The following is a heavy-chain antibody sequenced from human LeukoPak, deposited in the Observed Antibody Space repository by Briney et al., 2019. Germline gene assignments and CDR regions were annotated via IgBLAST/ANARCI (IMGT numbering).Heavy chain of an antibody. J-gene: IGHJ4*02. CDR2: ISGSGGST. CDR3: ASAQSSWTYFDY. CDR1: GFTFSSYA. V-gene: IGHV3-23*01. D-gene: IGHD3/OR15-3a*01. Sequence: GGSLRLSCAASGFTFSSYAMSWVRQAPGKGLEWVSAISGSGGSTYYADSVKGRFTISRDNSKNTLYLQMSSLRAEDTAVYYCASAQSSWTYFDYWGQGTLVTVSS.